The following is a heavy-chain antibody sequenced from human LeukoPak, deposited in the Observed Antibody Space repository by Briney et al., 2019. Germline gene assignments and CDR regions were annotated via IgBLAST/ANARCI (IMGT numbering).Heavy chain of an antibody. CDR2: INHSGGT. V-gene: IGHV4-34*01. Sequence: PSETLSLTCAVYGGSFSGYYWSWIRQPPGKGLEWIGEINHSGGTNYNPSLKSRVTISVDTSKNQFSLKLSSVTAADTAVYYCARVGTTGLDYWGQGTLVTVSS. D-gene: IGHD1-1*01. CDR1: GGSFSGYY. CDR3: ARVGTTGLDY. J-gene: IGHJ4*02.